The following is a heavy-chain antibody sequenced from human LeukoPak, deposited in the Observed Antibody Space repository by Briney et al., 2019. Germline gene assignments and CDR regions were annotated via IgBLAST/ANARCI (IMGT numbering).Heavy chain of an antibody. V-gene: IGHV6-1*01. CDR3: ARRLTQYDCFDP. D-gene: IGHD2-2*01. Sequence: TLSLTCAISGDIVSSNSVTWNWIRQSPSRGLEWLGRTYYRSTWYNDYAVSVRGQITVNPDTSKNQFSLHLNSVTPEDTAVYYCARRLTQYDCFDPWGQGILVTVSS. CDR1: GDIVSSNSVT. J-gene: IGHJ5*02. CDR2: TYYRSTWYN.